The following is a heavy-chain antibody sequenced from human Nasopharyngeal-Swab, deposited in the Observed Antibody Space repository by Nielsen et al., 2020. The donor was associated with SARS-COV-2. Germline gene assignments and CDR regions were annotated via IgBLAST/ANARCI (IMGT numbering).Heavy chain of an antibody. Sequence: SETLSLTCTVSGGSISSYYWSWIRQPPGKGLGWIGYIYYSGSTNYNPSLKSRVTISVDTSKNQFSLKLSSVTAADTAVYYCAGSRWLRGNFDYWGQGTLVTVSS. J-gene: IGHJ4*02. CDR3: AGSRWLRGNFDY. CDR2: IYYSGST. CDR1: GGSISSYY. V-gene: IGHV4-59*01. D-gene: IGHD5-12*01.